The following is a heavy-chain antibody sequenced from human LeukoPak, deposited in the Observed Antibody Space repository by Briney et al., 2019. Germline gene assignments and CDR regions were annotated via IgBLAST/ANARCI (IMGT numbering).Heavy chain of an antibody. CDR3: ARLRGYYFDY. J-gene: IGHJ4*02. CDR2: INYSGRT. Sequence: PSQTLSLTCTVSGGSISSGDYYWHSLRQPPGKGLDWIAYINYSGRTYYNPSLKIPVTTSLFTSKSQFSLKLSSGTAPNTAVYYCARLRGYYFDYWGQGTLVTVSS. V-gene: IGHV4-30-4*08. CDR1: GGSISSGDYY. D-gene: IGHD3-16*01.